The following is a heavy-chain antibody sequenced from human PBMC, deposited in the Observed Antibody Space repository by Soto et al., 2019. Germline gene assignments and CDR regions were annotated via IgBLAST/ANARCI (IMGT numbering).Heavy chain of an antibody. D-gene: IGHD1-20*01. CDR1: GFTFSSSG. Sequence: QVQLVESGGGVVQPGRSMRLSCAASGFTFSSSGMPGVRQSPGKGLEWVAVISCDGSNKFYVDSVKGRFTISRDNFRNTLYLQMNSLRAEDTAVYYCAKEFHSWNYFDYWGQGTLVTVSS. J-gene: IGHJ4*02. CDR3: AKEFHSWNYFDY. CDR2: ISCDGSNK. V-gene: IGHV3-30*18.